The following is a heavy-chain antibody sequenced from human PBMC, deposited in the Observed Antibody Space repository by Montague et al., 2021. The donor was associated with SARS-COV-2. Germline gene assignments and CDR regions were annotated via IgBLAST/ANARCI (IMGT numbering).Heavy chain of an antibody. CDR2: IYYSGST. Sequence: SETRSLTCTVSGGSISSYYWSWIRQPPGKGLEWIGYIYYSGSTNYNPSLKSRVTISVDTSKNQFSLKLSSVTAADTAVYYCARHGRFSVIVNTPRGAFDIWGQGTMVTVSS. J-gene: IGHJ3*02. CDR3: ARHGRFSVIVNTPRGAFDI. CDR1: GGSISSYY. V-gene: IGHV4-59*08. D-gene: IGHD3-22*01.